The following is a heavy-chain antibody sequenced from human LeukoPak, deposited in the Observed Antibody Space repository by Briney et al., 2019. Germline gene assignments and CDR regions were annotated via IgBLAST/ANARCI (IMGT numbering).Heavy chain of an antibody. V-gene: IGHV4-59*01. Sequence: SETLSLTCSVSGGSINSYYWSWIRQPPGKGLEWIGYIYYSGSTNYNPSLKSRVTISVDTSKNQFSLKLSSVTAADTAVYHCARDNWNYGSSMDVWGQGTTVTVSS. CDR3: ARDNWNYGSSMDV. D-gene: IGHD1-7*01. CDR2: IYYSGST. J-gene: IGHJ6*02. CDR1: GGSINSYY.